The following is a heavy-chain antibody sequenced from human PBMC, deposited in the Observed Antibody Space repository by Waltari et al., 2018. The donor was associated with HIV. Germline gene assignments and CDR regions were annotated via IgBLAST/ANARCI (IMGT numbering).Heavy chain of an antibody. J-gene: IGHJ6*02. Sequence: QVQLVESGGGVVQPGRSLRLSCAASGFTFSSYGMHCVRQAPGKGLEWVSVIWYDGSNKYYADSVKGRFTISRDNSKNTLYLQMNSLRAEDTAVYYCARGWIFGVVGYYGMDVWGQGTTVTVSS. CDR3: ARGWIFGVVGYYGMDV. CDR2: IWYDGSNK. D-gene: IGHD3-3*01. CDR1: GFTFSSYG. V-gene: IGHV3-33*01.